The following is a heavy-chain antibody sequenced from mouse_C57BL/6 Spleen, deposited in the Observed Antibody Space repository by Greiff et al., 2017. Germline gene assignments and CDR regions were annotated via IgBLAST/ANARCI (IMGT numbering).Heavy chain of an antibody. D-gene: IGHD2-4*01. CDR3: ARSAYYDYDGYAMDY. CDR1: GYAFSSYW. CDR2: IYPGDGDT. J-gene: IGHJ4*01. Sequence: VQLVESGAELVKPGASVKISCKASGYAFSSYWMNWVKQRPGKGLEWIGQIYPGDGDTNYNGKFKGKATLTADKSSSTAYMQLSSLTSEDSAVYFCARSAYYDYDGYAMDYWGQGTSVTVSS. V-gene: IGHV1-80*01.